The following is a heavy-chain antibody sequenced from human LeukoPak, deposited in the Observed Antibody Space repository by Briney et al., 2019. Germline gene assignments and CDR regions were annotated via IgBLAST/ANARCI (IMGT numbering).Heavy chain of an antibody. CDR1: RYTFTDYH. Sequence: ASVTVSCKSSRYTFTDYHIHWVRQAPGQGLDGMGRINPNSGGTNYPHKFQDRVPMTRDTSINTAYMELSRLRSDDTAVSESARLVCILVCYPGYDYNYYREVWPERTGVTVSS. V-gene: IGHV1-2*06. D-gene: IGHD5-12*01. J-gene: IGHJ6*03. CDR2: INPNSGGT. CDR3: ARLVCILVCYPGYDYNYYREV.